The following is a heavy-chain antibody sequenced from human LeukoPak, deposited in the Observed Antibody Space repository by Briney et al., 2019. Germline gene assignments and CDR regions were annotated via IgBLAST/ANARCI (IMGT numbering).Heavy chain of an antibody. D-gene: IGHD1-26*01. CDR2: ISGSGGSP. Sequence: GGSLRLSCAASGFTFGNYAMTWVRQAPGEGLEWVSSISGSGGSPIYADSVKGRFTISRDNSKNTLYLQMNSLRAEDTAVFYCVRGSPNSGSQYGYWGQGTLVTVSS. V-gene: IGHV3-23*01. CDR3: VRGSPNSGSQYGY. J-gene: IGHJ4*02. CDR1: GFTFGNYA.